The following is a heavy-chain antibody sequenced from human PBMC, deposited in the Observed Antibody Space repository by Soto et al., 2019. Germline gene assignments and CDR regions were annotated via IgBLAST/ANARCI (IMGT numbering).Heavy chain of an antibody. J-gene: IGHJ5*02. D-gene: IGHD3-22*01. CDR3: ATDQSTYYYDSSGYYPNWFDP. Sequence: WVRQAPGKGLEWMGGFDPEDGETIYAQKFQGRVTMTEDTSTDTAYMELSSLRSEDTAVYYCATDQSTYYYDSSGYYPNWFDPWGQGTLVTVSS. V-gene: IGHV1-24*01. CDR2: FDPEDGET.